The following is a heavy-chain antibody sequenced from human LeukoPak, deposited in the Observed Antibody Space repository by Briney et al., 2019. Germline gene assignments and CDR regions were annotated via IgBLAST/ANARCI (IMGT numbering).Heavy chain of an antibody. V-gene: IGHV3-33*01. CDR3: ARAYYYDSSGTYLIDY. CDR1: GFTFSSYG. CDR2: IWYDGSNK. Sequence: GGSLRLSCAASGFTFSSYGMHWVRQAPGKGLEWVAVIWYDGSNKYYADSVKGRFTISRDNSKNTLYLQMNSLRAEDTAVYYCARAYYYDSSGTYLIDYWGQGTLVTVSS. D-gene: IGHD3-22*01. J-gene: IGHJ4*02.